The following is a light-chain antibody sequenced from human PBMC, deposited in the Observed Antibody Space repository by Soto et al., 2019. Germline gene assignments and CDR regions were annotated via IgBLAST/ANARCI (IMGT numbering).Light chain of an antibody. J-gene: IGLJ1*01. CDR1: SSGVGGYNH. Sequence: QSALTQPRSVSGSPGQSVTISCTGTSSGVGGYNHVSWYRQYPGKAPKLVLYDVTKRPSGVPDRFSGSKSGNTASLTISGLQAEDEADYSCCSYAGSYSFVFGTGTKVTVL. CDR3: CSYAGSYSFV. V-gene: IGLV2-11*01. CDR2: DVT.